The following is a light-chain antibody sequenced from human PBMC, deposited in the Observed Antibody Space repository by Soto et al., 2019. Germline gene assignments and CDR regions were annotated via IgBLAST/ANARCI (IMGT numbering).Light chain of an antibody. CDR3: CSYAGSYTLYV. CDR1: SSDVGGYNY. V-gene: IGLV2-11*01. J-gene: IGLJ1*01. CDR2: DVS. Sequence: QSALTQPRSVSGSPGQSVTISCTGTSSDVGGYNYVSWYQQHPGTAPKLMIYDVSMRPSGVPDRFSGSKSGNTASLTISGLQAEDEADYYCCSYAGSYTLYVFGTGTKVT.